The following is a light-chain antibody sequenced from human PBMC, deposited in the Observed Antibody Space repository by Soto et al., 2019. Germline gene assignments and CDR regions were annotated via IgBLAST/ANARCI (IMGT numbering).Light chain of an antibody. J-gene: IGKJ4*01. CDR2: GAS. CDR3: QQHGTSPI. Sequence: VLTQSPGTLSLSPGERATLSCRASQAVSSILLAWYQQKPGQAPSLLIYGASSKATGIPDRFSGSGSGTNFTPTVSRLEPEYFAVYYCQQHGTSPIFGGGTKVEIK. V-gene: IGKV3-20*01. CDR1: QAVSSIL.